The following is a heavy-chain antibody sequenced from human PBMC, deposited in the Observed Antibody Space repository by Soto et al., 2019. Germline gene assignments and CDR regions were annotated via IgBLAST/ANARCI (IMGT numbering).Heavy chain of an antibody. Sequence: QVQLQQWGAGLLKPSETLSLTCAVYGGSFSGYYWIWIRQPPGKGLEWIGEINHSGSTNYNPSLKSRVTISVDTSKNQFSLKLSSVTAADTAVFYCACYGSGSYWYWGQGTLVTVSS. J-gene: IGHJ4*02. V-gene: IGHV4-34*01. CDR2: INHSGST. CDR1: GGSFSGYY. CDR3: ACYGSGSYWY. D-gene: IGHD3-10*01.